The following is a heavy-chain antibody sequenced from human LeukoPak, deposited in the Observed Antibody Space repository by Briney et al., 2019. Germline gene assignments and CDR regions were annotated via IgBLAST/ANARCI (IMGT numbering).Heavy chain of an antibody. D-gene: IGHD4-17*01. CDR2: FDPEDGET. CDR1: GYTLTELS. CDR3: ATMGLRYGGYYYGMDV. J-gene: IGHJ6*02. V-gene: IGHV1-24*01. Sequence: ASVKVSCTVSGYTLTELSMHWVRQATGKGLEWMGGFDPEDGETIYAQKFQGRVTMTEDTSTDTAYMELSSLRSEDTAVYYCATMGLRYGGYYYGMDVWGQGTTVTVSS.